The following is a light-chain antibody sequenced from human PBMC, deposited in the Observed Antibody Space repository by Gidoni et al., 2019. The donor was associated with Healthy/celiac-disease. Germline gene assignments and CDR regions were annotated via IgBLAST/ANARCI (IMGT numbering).Light chain of an antibody. J-gene: IGKJ4*01. CDR2: VGS. CDR3: MQALQTPLT. V-gene: IGKV2-28*01. CDR1: PSLLHRNGYND. Sequence: DSVMTQSPLSLPVTPGEPASISCRSTPSLLHRNGYNDLDWYLQKPGQSPQLLIYVGSNRASGVPDRCSGSGSGTDCTLKISRVEAEDVGFYYCMQALQTPLTFGGGTKVEIK.